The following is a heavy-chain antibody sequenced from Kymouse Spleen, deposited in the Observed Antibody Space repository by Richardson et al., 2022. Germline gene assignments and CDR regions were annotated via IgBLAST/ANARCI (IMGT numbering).Heavy chain of an antibody. CDR3: ARSGYCSSTSCFDAFDI. D-gene: IGHD2-2*02. Sequence: EVQLVESGGGLVQPGGSLRLSCAASGFTFSSYWMHWVRQAPGKGLVWVSRINSDGSSTSYADSVKGRFTISRDNAKNTLYLQMNSLRAEDTAVYYCARSGYCSSTSCFDAFDIWGQGTMVTVSS. V-gene: IGHV3-74*01. CDR1: GFTFSSYW. J-gene: IGHJ3*02. CDR2: INSDGSST.